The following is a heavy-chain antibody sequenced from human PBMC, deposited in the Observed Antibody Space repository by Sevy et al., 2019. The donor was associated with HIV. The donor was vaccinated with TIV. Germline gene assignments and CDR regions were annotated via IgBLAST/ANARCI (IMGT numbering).Heavy chain of an antibody. V-gene: IGHV6-1*01. CDR2: PYYRSKWYS. D-gene: IGHD1-7*01. CDR3: ARGDELNSYYYGMDV. J-gene: IGHJ6*02. CDR1: GDSVSTSSAT. Sequence: SQTLSLTCAISGDSVSTSSATWNWFRQSPSRGLEWLGRPYYRSKWYSDYEVSVKGRVTINPDTSKNQFSLHLESVTPEDTAVYFYARGDELNSYYYGMDVWGQGTTVTVSS.